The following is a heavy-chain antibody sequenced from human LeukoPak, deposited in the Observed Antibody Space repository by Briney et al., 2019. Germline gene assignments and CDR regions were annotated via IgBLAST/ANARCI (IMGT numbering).Heavy chain of an antibody. CDR3: ARVPCGGDCYSGDY. J-gene: IGHJ4*02. CDR2: IYYSGST. V-gene: IGHV4-59*01. CDR1: GGSISSYY. Sequence: PSETLSLTCTVSGGSISSYYWSWIRQPPGKGLEWIGYIYYSGSTNYNPSLKSRVTISVDTSKNQFSLKLSSVTAADTAVYYCARVPCGGDCYSGDYWGQGTLVTVSS. D-gene: IGHD2-21*02.